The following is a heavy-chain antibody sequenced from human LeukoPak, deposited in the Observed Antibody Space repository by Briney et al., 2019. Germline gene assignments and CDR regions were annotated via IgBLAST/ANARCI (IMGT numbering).Heavy chain of an antibody. CDR1: GGSISSYY. J-gene: IGHJ4*02. CDR2: IYYSGSA. D-gene: IGHD3-10*01. V-gene: IGHV4-59*08. Sequence: SETLSLTCTVSGGSISSYYWSWIRQPPGKGLEWIGYIYYSGSANYNPSLKSRVTISVDTSKNQFSLKLSSVTAADTAVYYCASFHYYGSGAWGQGTLVTVSS. CDR3: ASFHYYGSGA.